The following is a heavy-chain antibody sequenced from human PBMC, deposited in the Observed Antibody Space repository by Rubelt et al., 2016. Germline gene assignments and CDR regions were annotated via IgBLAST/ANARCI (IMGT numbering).Heavy chain of an antibody. J-gene: IGHJ5*02. V-gene: IGHV4-59*01. CDR3: AGGGGYRDYDSMKWFDP. D-gene: IGHD3-16*01. Sequence: QVQLQESGPGLVKPSETLSLTCTVSGGSISSYYWSWIRQPPGKGLGWIGSILYSGSSNYNPSLKSRIPITLHTSGYQFSVHRGCVPAADTAVDYGAGGGGYRDYDSMKWFDPWGQGTLVTVSS. CDR2: ILYSGSS. CDR1: GGSISSYY.